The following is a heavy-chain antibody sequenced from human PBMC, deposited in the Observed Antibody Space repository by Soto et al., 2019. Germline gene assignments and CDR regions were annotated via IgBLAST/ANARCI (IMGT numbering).Heavy chain of an antibody. D-gene: IGHD6-19*01. CDR3: ARISSGWYPNWFDP. J-gene: IGHJ5*02. Sequence: GGSLRLSCAASGFTVSSNYMSWVRQAPGKGLEWVSVIYSGGSTYYADSVKGRFTISRANSKNTLYLQMNSLRAEDTAVSYCARISSGWYPNWFDPWGQGTLVTVSS. V-gene: IGHV3-53*01. CDR1: GFTVSSNY. CDR2: IYSGGST.